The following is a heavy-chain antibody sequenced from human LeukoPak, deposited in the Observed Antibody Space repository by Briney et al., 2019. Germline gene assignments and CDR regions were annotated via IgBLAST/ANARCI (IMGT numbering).Heavy chain of an antibody. D-gene: IGHD2-8*01. CDR3: ARVSLVGYCTNGVCRTHWYFDL. V-gene: IGHV4-59*01. CDR2: IYYSGST. Sequence: SETLSLTCTVSGGSISSYYWSWIRQPPRKGLEWIGYIYYSGSTNYNPSLKSRVTISVDTSKNQFSLKLSSVTAADTAVYYCARVSLVGYCTNGVCRTHWYFDLWGRGTLVTVSS. J-gene: IGHJ2*01. CDR1: GGSISSYY.